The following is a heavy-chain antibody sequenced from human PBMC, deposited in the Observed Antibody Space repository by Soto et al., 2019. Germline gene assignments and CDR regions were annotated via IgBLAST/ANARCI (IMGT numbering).Heavy chain of an antibody. J-gene: IGHJ6*03. Sequence: GGSLRLSCAASGFTFSSYWMSWVRQAPGKGLEWVANIKKDGSEKYYVDSVKGRFTISRDNAKNSLDLQMSSLRVEDTAVYYCARDDFWSDYYMDVWGKGTTVTVSS. D-gene: IGHD3-3*01. CDR3: ARDDFWSDYYMDV. CDR2: IKKDGSEK. CDR1: GFTFSSYW. V-gene: IGHV3-7*01.